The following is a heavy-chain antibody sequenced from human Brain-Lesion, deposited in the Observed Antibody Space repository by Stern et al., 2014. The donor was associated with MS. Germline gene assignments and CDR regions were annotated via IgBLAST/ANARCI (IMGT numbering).Heavy chain of an antibody. CDR2: INPNIGGT. D-gene: IGHD3-3*01. V-gene: IGHV1-2*02. CDR1: GYIFTGDY. J-gene: IGHJ6*02. Sequence: VQLVESGAEVKKPGASVKVSCKTSGYIFTGDYIHWVRQAPGQGLEWMAWINPNIGGTKYAQKFQGRVTMSRDTSISTAYVELSSLTSDDTAVYYCARDQRGITIFGVVTDYYYLGMDVWGQGTTVTVSS. CDR3: ARDQRGITIFGVVTDYYYLGMDV.